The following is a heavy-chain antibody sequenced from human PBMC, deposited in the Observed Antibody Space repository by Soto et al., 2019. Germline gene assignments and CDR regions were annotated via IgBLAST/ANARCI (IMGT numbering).Heavy chain of an antibody. CDR1: GGTFSSYA. CDR3: ARGRVAGTRDWFDP. CDR2: IIPIFGTA. J-gene: IGHJ5*02. V-gene: IGHV1-69*13. Sequence: GASVKVSCNASGGTFSSYAISWVRQAPGQGLEWMGGIIPIFGTANYAQKFQGRVTITADESTSTAYMELSSLRSEDTAVYYCARGRVAGTRDWFDPWGQGTLVTVSS. D-gene: IGHD6-19*01.